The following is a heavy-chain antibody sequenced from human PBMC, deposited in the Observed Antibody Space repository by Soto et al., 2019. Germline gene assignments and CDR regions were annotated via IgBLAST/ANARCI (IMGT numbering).Heavy chain of an antibody. J-gene: IGHJ4*02. CDR1: GFTFSSYA. V-gene: IGHV3-23*01. CDR2: VSGSGGST. D-gene: IGHD3-10*01. Sequence: GGSLSLSCAASGFTFSSYAMSWVRQAPGKGLEWVSAVSGSGGSTYYADAVKGRFTISRDNSKNTLYLQMNSLRAEDTAVYYCAKDRDYYGSGSYANYWGQGTLVIVSS. CDR3: AKDRDYYGSGSYANY.